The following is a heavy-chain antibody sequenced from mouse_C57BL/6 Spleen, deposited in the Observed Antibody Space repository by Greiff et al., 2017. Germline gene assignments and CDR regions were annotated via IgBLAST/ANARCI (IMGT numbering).Heavy chain of an antibody. CDR1: GFTFSSYG. Sequence: EVQGVESGGDLVKPGGSLKLSCAASGFTFSSYGMSWVRQTPDKRLEWVATISSGGSYTYYPDSVKGRFTISRDNAKNTLYLQMSSLKSEDTAMYYCARLTTVVAYYFDYWGQGTTLTVSS. D-gene: IGHD1-1*01. J-gene: IGHJ2*01. CDR3: ARLTTVVAYYFDY. CDR2: ISSGGSYT. V-gene: IGHV5-6*01.